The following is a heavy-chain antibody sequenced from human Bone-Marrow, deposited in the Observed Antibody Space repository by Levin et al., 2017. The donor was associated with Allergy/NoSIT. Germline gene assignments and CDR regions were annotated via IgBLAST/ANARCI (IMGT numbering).Heavy chain of an antibody. CDR3: ATARDTVVEPAATIPPFYFVY. Sequence: ASVKVSCKVSGYTLTELSIHWVRQAPGKGLEWMGGFDPEDGETIYAQRFQDRVTMTEDTSTDTAYMELSSLRSEDTAVYYCATARDTVVEPAATIPPFYFVYWGQGTLVTVSS. CDR2: FDPEDGET. V-gene: IGHV1-24*01. CDR1: GYTLTELS. J-gene: IGHJ4*02. D-gene: IGHD2-2*01.